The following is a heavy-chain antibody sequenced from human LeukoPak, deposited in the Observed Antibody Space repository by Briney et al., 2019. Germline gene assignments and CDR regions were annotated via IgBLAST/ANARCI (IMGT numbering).Heavy chain of an antibody. Sequence: ASVKVSCKPSRGTFSSYTIIWVRQAPGQGLEWFGWVSAYNGNTNYAQKFQGRVTMTTDASTSTAYMELRSLRPDDTAVYYCAREVWLGGIIGTTGWFDPWGQGTLVTVSS. CDR1: RGTFSSYT. CDR2: VSAYNGNT. J-gene: IGHJ5*02. CDR3: AREVWLGGIIGTTGWFDP. V-gene: IGHV1-18*01. D-gene: IGHD1-14*01.